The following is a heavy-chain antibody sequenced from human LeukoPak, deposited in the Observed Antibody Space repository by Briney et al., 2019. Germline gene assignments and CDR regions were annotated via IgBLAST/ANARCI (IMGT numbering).Heavy chain of an antibody. CDR3: ARWGLGPSFDY. J-gene: IGHJ4*02. V-gene: IGHV3-21*01. D-gene: IGHD1-26*01. CDR1: GFMFNGYS. Sequence: GGSLRLSCAASGFMFNGYSMTWVRQAPGKGLEWVSYISGGSDYTFYTDSVKGRFTISRDNAKKSLYLQLNSLRVEDTAVYYCARWGLGPSFDYWGQGTRVTVSS. CDR2: ISGGSDYT.